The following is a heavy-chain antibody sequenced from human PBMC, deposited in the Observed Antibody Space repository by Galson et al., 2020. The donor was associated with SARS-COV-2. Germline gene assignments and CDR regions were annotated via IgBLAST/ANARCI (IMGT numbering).Heavy chain of an antibody. D-gene: IGHD1-26*01. Sequence: GGSLRLSCAASGFTFSSYSMNWVRQAPGKGLEWVSSISSSSSYIYYADSVKGRFTISRDNAKNSLYLQMNSLRAEDTAVYYCARDFRVGAIFYPTCWGQGTLVTVSS. CDR2: ISSSSSYI. J-gene: IGHJ4*02. CDR1: GFTFSSYS. V-gene: IGHV3-21*01. CDR3: ARDFRVGAIFYPTC.